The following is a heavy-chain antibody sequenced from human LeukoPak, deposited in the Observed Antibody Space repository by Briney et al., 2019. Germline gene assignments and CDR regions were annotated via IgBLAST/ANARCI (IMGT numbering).Heavy chain of an antibody. CDR3: ARGEVAYSGSYFDY. CDR2: IYYSGST. D-gene: IGHD1-26*01. Sequence: SETLSLTCTVSGGSISSSSYYWGWIRQPPGKGLEWIGSIYYSGSTYYNPSLKSRVTISVDTSKNQFSLKLSSVTAADTAVYYCARGEVAYSGSYFDYWGQGTLVTVSS. CDR1: GGSISSSSYY. J-gene: IGHJ4*02. V-gene: IGHV4-39*01.